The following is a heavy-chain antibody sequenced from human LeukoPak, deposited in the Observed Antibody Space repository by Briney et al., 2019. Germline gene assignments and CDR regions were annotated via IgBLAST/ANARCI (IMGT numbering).Heavy chain of an antibody. Sequence: ASVKVSCKASGYTFTSYDINWVRQATGQGLEWMGWMNPNSGNTGYAQKFQGRVTITTDESTSTAYMELSSLRSEDTAVYYCARDLGSYDYWGQGTLVTVSS. D-gene: IGHD3-10*01. CDR3: ARDLGSYDY. J-gene: IGHJ4*02. V-gene: IGHV1-8*01. CDR1: GYTFTSYD. CDR2: MNPNSGNT.